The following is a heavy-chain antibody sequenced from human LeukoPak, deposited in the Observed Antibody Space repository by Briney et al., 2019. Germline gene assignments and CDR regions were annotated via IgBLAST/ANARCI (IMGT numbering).Heavy chain of an antibody. V-gene: IGHV4-4*02. CDR2: IYHSGST. D-gene: IGHD3-22*01. J-gene: IGHJ5*02. CDR3: ARSDYYDSSGYFAGGDWFDP. CDR1: GGSISSSNW. Sequence: SGTLSLTCAVSGGSISSSNWWSWVRQPPGKGLEWIGEIYHSGSTNYNPSLKSRVTISVDKSKNQFSLNLSSVTAADTAGYYCARSDYYDSSGYFAGGDWFDPWGQGTLVTVSS.